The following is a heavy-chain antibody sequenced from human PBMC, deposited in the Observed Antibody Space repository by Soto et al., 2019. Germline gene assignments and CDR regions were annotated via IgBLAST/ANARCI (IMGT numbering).Heavy chain of an antibody. CDR2: INPNSGGT. D-gene: IGHD6-13*01. J-gene: IGHJ3*02. V-gene: IGHV1-2*04. CDR1: GYTFTGYY. CDR3: ARDPGSIAAAGDAFDI. Sequence: QVQLVQSGAEVKKPGASVKVSCKASGYTFTGYYMHWVRQAPGQGLEWMGWINPNSGGTNYAQKFKGWVTMTSDTSISTAYMELSRVRSDDTAVYCCARDPGSIAAAGDAFDIWGQGTMVTVSS.